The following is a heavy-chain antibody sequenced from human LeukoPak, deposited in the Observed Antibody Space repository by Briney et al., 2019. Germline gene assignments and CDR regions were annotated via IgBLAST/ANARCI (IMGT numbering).Heavy chain of an antibody. Sequence: SETLSLTCAVYGGSFSGYYWSWIRQPPGKGLEWIGEINHSGSTNYNPSLKSRVTISVDTSKNQFSLKLSSVTAADTAVYYCAGDSPSVYFDYWGQRTLVTVSS. V-gene: IGHV4-34*01. J-gene: IGHJ4*02. CDR2: INHSGST. CDR1: GGSFSGYY. D-gene: IGHD2-21*01. CDR3: AGDSPSVYFDY.